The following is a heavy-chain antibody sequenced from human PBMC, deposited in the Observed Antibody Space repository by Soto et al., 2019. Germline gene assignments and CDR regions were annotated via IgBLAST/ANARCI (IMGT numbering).Heavy chain of an antibody. V-gene: IGHV4-59*08. CDR3: ARQKPAASYYYYCVMDV. CDR1: GGSISSYY. CDR2: IYYSGST. Sequence: ETLSLTCTVSGGSISSYYWSWIRQPPGKGLEWIGYIYYSGSTNYNPSLKSRVTISVDTSKNQFSLKLSSVTAADTAVYYCARQKPAASYYYYCVMDVWGQGTTVP. D-gene: IGHD2-2*01. J-gene: IGHJ6*02.